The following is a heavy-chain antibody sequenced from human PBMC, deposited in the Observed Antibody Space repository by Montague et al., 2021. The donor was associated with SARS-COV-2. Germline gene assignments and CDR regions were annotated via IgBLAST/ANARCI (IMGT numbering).Heavy chain of an antibody. D-gene: IGHD1-26*01. CDR1: GGSFHIFS. V-gene: IGHV4-34*01. CDR3: ARGTRVVGVTPGFRW. J-gene: IGHJ4*02. Sequence: SETLSLTCAVYGGSFHIFSWGWIRQSPGKGLEWIGEVDQGGKTNYNPSLKSRVTISVDTSKNQFSLNLTSVTAADAAMYYCARGTRVVGVTPGFRWWSQGTQVAVSS. CDR2: VDQGGKT.